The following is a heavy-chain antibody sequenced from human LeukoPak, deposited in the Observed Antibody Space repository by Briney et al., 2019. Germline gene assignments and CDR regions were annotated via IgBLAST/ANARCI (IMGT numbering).Heavy chain of an antibody. V-gene: IGHV3-64D*06. CDR3: VGISSDWHGDFDY. J-gene: IGHJ4*02. CDR1: GFTFSSYA. D-gene: IGHD6-19*01. CDR2: ISSNGGST. Sequence: PGGSLRVSCSASGFTFSSYAMHWVRQTPGKGLEYVSAISSNGGSTYYADSVKGRFTISRDNSKNTLYLQMSSLRAEDTAVYYCVGISSDWHGDFDYWGQGTLVTVSS.